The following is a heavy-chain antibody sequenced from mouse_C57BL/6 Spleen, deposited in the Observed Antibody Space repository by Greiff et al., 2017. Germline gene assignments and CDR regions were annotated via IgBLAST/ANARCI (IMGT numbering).Heavy chain of an antibody. J-gene: IGHJ2*01. V-gene: IGHV10-3*01. CDR2: IRSKSSNYAT. CDR1: GFTFNTYA. Sequence: EVKVEESGGGLVQPKGSLKLSCAASGFTFNTYAMHWVRQAPGKGLEWVARIRSKSSNYATYYADSVKDRFTISSDDSQSMLYLQMNNLKTEDTAMYYCVREEELGYYFDYWGQGTTLTVSS. D-gene: IGHD4-1*01. CDR3: VREEELGYYFDY.